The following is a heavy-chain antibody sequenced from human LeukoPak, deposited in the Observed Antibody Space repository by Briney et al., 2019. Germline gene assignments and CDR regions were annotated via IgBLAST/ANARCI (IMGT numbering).Heavy chain of an antibody. V-gene: IGHV1-69*13. J-gene: IGHJ5*02. CDR3: ARDFGSGTRFDP. Sequence: GASVKVSCKASGGTFSSYAISWVRQAPGQGLEWMGGIIPIFGTANYAQKFQGRVTITADESTSTAYMELSRLRSDDTAVYYCARDFGSGTRFDPWGQGTLVTVPS. CDR2: IIPIFGTA. D-gene: IGHD1-26*01. CDR1: GGTFSSYA.